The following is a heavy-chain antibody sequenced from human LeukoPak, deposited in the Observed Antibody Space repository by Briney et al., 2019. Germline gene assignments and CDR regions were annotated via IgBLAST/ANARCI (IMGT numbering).Heavy chain of an antibody. CDR3: ARSFGSGNYFDY. J-gene: IGHJ4*02. CDR1: GGSISTYY. V-gene: IGHV4-59*01. CDR2: IYYSGMA. Sequence: SETLSLTCTVSGGSISTYYWSWIRHPPGKGLEWIGYIYYSGMANYNPSLNSRVTISIDTSKNQFSLKLSSVTAADTAVYYCARSFGSGNYFDYWGQGTLVTVSS. D-gene: IGHD3-10*01.